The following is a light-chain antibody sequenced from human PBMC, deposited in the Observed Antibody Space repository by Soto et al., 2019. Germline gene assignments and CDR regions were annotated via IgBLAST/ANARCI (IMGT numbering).Light chain of an antibody. CDR3: QQYYSTPWT. Sequence: DIVMTQSPDSLAVSLGERATINCKSSQSVLYSSNNKNYLAWYQQKPGQPPKVLIYWASTRESGVPDRFSGSESGTDFTLTISNLQAEDVEVYYCQQYYSTPWTFGQGTKVDIK. V-gene: IGKV4-1*01. CDR1: QSVLYSSNNKNY. CDR2: WAS. J-gene: IGKJ1*01.